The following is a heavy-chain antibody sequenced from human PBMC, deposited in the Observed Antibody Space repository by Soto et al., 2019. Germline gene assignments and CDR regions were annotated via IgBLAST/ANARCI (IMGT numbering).Heavy chain of an antibody. Sequence: GASVKVSCKASGYTFTSYAMHWVRQAPGQRLEWMGWINAGNGNTKYSQKFQGRVTITRDTSASTAYMELNSLKIDDTAVYYCAREVVETSSLWLDPWGQGTLVTVSS. CDR3: AREVVETSSLWLDP. V-gene: IGHV1-3*01. CDR2: INAGNGNT. J-gene: IGHJ5*02. CDR1: GYTFTSYA. D-gene: IGHD6-6*01.